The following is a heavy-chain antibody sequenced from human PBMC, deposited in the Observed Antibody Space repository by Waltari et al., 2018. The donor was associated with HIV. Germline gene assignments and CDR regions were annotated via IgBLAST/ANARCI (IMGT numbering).Heavy chain of an antibody. CDR1: GYTFTDTF. Sequence: QVQLVQSGAELKKPGASVKVSGKDSGYTFTDTFIHWVRQAPGQGLEWMGWIKPRSGGTKFAQKFQGWVSMTMDTSISTVYMELNRLTYEDTAIYYCAREEMKYFDLWGRGTLVTVSS. J-gene: IGHJ2*01. CDR3: AREEMKYFDL. CDR2: IKPRSGGT. V-gene: IGHV1-2*04.